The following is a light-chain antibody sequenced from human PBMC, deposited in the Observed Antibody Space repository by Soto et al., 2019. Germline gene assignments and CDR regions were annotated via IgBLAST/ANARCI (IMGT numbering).Light chain of an antibody. V-gene: IGKV1-8*01. J-gene: IGKJ1*01. CDR3: QQYYSYPRT. Sequence: AIRMTQSPSSFSASTGDRVTITCRASQGISSYLAWYQQKPGKAPKLLIYAASTLQSGVPSRFSGSGSATDFTLTISCLQSEDFATYYFQQYYSYPRTFGQGTKVEIK. CDR1: QGISSY. CDR2: AAS.